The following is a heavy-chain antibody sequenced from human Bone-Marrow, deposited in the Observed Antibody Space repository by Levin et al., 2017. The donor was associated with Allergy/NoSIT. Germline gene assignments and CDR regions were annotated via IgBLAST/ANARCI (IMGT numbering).Heavy chain of an antibody. Sequence: PSETLSLTCTVSGGSISSHYWSWIRQPPPGEGLEWIGYVHYSGDTSYNPSLKSRVAISVDTSKNQFSLHLRSVTAADTAVYYCARRDYTTESLGAIDVWGQGTRVTVSS. J-gene: IGHJ3*01. CDR1: GGSISSHY. CDR3: ARRDYTTESLGAIDV. CDR2: VHYSGDT. D-gene: IGHD4-17*01. V-gene: IGHV4-59*08.